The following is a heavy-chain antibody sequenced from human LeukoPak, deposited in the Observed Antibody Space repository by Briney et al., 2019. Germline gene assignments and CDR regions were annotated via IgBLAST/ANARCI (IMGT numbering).Heavy chain of an antibody. Sequence: GASVKVSCKASGYTFTGYYMHWVRQAPGQGLEWMGWINPYSGGTNYAQKFQGRATMTRDTSISTAYMELSRLRSDDTAVYYCARGYCSGGSCFDYWGQGTLVTVSS. J-gene: IGHJ4*02. CDR2: INPYSGGT. D-gene: IGHD2-15*01. CDR3: ARGYCSGGSCFDY. CDR1: GYTFTGYY. V-gene: IGHV1-2*02.